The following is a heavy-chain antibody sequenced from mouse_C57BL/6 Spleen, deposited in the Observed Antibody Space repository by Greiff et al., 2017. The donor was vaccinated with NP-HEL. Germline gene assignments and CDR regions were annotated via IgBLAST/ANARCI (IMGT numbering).Heavy chain of an antibody. CDR2: IYPRSGNT. CDR3: ARRSTMVTNVYFDV. V-gene: IGHV1-81*01. Sequence: VQLQQSGAELARPGASVKLSCKASGYTFTSYGISWVKQRTGQGLEWIGEIYPRSGNTYYNEKFKGKATLTADKSSSTAYMELRSLTSEDSAVYFCARRSTMVTNVYFDVWGPGTTVTVSS. D-gene: IGHD2-2*01. CDR1: GYTFTSYG. J-gene: IGHJ1*01.